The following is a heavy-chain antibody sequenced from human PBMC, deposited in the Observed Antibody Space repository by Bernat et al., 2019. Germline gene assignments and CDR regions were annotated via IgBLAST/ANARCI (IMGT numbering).Heavy chain of an antibody. D-gene: IGHD1-1*01. CDR3: ARGHLLILEARAPFDY. Sequence: VQLVESGGGLVKPGRSLRLSCAASGFTFSSYGMHWVRQAPGKGLEWVAVIWYDGSNKYYADSVKGRFTISRDNSKNTLYLQMNSLRAEDTAVYYCARGHLLILEARAPFDYWGQGTLVTVSS. CDR2: IWYDGSNK. V-gene: IGHV3-33*01. J-gene: IGHJ4*02. CDR1: GFTFSSYG.